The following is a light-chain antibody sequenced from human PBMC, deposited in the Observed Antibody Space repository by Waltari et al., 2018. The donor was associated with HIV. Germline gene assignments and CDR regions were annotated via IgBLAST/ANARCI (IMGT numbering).Light chain of an antibody. Sequence: QSVLTQPPSASGTTGQRVTIPCPGRSSNIGRTYVYWYQQLPGTAPKLLIYTNNQRPSGVPDRFSGSKSGTSASLAISGLRSEDEADYYCAAWNDRLSGYVFGTGTKVTV. V-gene: IGLV1-47*01. J-gene: IGLJ1*01. CDR3: AAWNDRLSGYV. CDR1: SSNIGRTY. CDR2: TNN.